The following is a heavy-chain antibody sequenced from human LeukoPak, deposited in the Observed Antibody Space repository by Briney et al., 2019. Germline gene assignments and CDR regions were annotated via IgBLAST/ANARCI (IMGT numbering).Heavy chain of an antibody. Sequence: SETLSLTCTVSGGSISSYYWNWIRQPPGKGLEYIGYISYSGRTNYNPSLKSRVTISVDTSKNQFSLKLTSVTAADTAVYYCARLGVAAAGADAFDIWGQGTMVTVSS. J-gene: IGHJ3*02. D-gene: IGHD6-13*01. CDR2: ISYSGRT. CDR1: GGSISSYY. V-gene: IGHV4-59*08. CDR3: ARLGVAAAGADAFDI.